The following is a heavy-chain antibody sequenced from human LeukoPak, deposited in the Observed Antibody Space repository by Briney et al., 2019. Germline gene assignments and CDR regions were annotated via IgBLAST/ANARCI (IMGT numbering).Heavy chain of an antibody. CDR3: AKATSNFWSGPDV. CDR1: GFTFSSYS. D-gene: IGHD3-3*01. CDR2: ISGSGGST. J-gene: IGHJ6*04. V-gene: IGHV3-23*01. Sequence: PGGSLRLSCAASGFTFSSYSMNWVRQAPGKGLEWVSAISGSGGSTYYADSVKGRFTISRDNSKNTLYLQVSSLRAEDTAVYYCAKATSNFWSGPDVWGKGTSVTVSS.